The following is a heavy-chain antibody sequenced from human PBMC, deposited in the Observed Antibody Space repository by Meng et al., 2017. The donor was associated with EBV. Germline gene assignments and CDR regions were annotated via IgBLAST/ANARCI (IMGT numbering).Heavy chain of an antibody. CDR1: GAPFRIDA. J-gene: IGHJ4*02. D-gene: IGHD3-10*01. CDR3: ASESGRGFTPDY. CDR2: LIPMSDAP. Sequence: VQVVPVGAEVKKPGSSCTLAGCSAGAPFRIDAVSWVRQAPGQGLEWMGGLIPMSDAPHYAQKFQGRVTITADESTSTHYMHLSGLTSDDTAVYYCASESGRGFTPDYWGQGTLVTVSS. V-gene: IGHV1-69*01.